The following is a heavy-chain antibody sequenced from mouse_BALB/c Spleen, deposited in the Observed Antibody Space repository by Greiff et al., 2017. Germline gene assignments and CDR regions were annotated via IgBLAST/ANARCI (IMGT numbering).Heavy chain of an antibody. CDR1: GYAFSSSW. J-gene: IGHJ4*01. CDR3: ARSRITTVVAPYAMDY. CDR2: IYPGDGDT. Sequence: VKLQESGPELVKPGASVKISCKASGYAFSSSWMNWVKQRPGQGLEWIGRIYPGDGDTNYNGKFKGKATLTADKSSSTAYMQLSSLTSVDSAVYFCARSRITTVVAPYAMDYWGQGTSVTVSS. D-gene: IGHD1-1*01. V-gene: IGHV1-82*01.